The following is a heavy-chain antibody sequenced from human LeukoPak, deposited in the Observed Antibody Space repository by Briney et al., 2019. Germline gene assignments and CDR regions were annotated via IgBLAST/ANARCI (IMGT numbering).Heavy chain of an antibody. D-gene: IGHD1-26*01. V-gene: IGHV4-59*08. CDR2: IYYSGST. J-gene: IGHJ4*02. Sequence: PSETLSLTCTVSGGSISSYYWSWIRQPPGKGLEWIGYIYYSGSTNYNPSLNSRVTISVDTSKNQFSLKLSSVTAADTAVYYCARAKGVGVLGWGQGTLVTVSS. CDR1: GGSISSYY. CDR3: ARAKGVGVLG.